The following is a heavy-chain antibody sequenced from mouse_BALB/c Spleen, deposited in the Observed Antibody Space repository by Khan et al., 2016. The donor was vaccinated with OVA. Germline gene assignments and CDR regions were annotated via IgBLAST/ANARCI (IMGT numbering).Heavy chain of an antibody. CDR2: ITPSTGYT. CDR3: ARAIFDGYPPFAY. J-gene: IGHJ3*01. D-gene: IGHD2-3*01. Sequence: QVQLQQPGAELAKPGASVKMSCKASGYTFTTYWMHWVKQRPGQGLEWIGYITPSTGYTEYNQKFKDKATLTSDKSSSTAYMQLSSLTSEDSAGYYCARAIFDGYPPFAYWGQGTLVTVSA. CDR1: GYTFTTYW. V-gene: IGHV1-7*01.